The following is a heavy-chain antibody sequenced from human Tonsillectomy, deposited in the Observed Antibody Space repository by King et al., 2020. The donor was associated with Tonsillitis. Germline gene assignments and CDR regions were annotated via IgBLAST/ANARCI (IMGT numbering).Heavy chain of an antibody. CDR2: IYYNGNT. D-gene: IGHD6-13*01. V-gene: IGHV4-39*01. CDR1: GGSVSSSSYY. CDR3: ARRSSYWDGAFYI. J-gene: IGHJ3*02. Sequence: QLQESGPGLVKPSETLSLTCTVSGGSVSSSSYYWGWIRQPPGKGLEWVGNIYYNGNTYYNPSLKSRVTISVDKSKNQLSLKVSSVTAADTAVYYCARRSSYWDGAFYIGGQGTTVTVYS.